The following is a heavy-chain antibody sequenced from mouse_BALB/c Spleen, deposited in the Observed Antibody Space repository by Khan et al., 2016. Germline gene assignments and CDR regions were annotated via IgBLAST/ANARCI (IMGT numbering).Heavy chain of an antibody. CDR3: ARWGYRYDCWFDY. J-gene: IGHJ3*01. CDR2: INPNNAGA. Sequence: VQLQQSGPELVKPGASVKMSCKASGYTFTSYVMHWVKQKPGQGLEWIGYINPNNAGAKYNENFKGTATLTSDKSSSTAYMELSSLTSEDSAVYYCARWGYRYDCWFDYWGQGTLVTVSA. D-gene: IGHD2-14*01. CDR1: GYTFTSYV. V-gene: IGHV1S136*01.